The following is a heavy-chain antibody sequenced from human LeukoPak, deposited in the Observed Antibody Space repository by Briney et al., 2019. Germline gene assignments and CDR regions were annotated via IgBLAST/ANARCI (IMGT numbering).Heavy chain of an antibody. D-gene: IGHD3-3*01. CDR1: GYTFTNYG. V-gene: IGHV1-18*01. J-gene: IGHJ5*02. CDR3: ARVLPYYDFWSGYSAPNWFDP. Sequence: ASVKVSCKASGYTFTNYGITWVRQAPGQGLEWMGWISASNGDTHYSEKFQDRITVTTDTSTSTAYMELRSLVSDDTAVYYCARVLPYYDFWSGYSAPNWFDPWGQGTLVTVSS. CDR2: ISASNGDT.